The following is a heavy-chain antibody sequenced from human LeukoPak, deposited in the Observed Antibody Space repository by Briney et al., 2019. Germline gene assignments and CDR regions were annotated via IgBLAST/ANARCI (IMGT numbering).Heavy chain of an antibody. V-gene: IGHV3-48*01. CDR3: ARGGDYGDY. D-gene: IGHD4-17*01. CDR2: ISSSSSTI. Sequence: GGSLRLSCAASRFTFSNYWMSWVRQAPGKGLEWVSYISSSSSTIYYADSVKGRFTISRDNAKNSLYLQMNSLRAEDTAVYYCARGGDYGDYWGQGTLVTVSS. CDR1: RFTFSNYW. J-gene: IGHJ4*02.